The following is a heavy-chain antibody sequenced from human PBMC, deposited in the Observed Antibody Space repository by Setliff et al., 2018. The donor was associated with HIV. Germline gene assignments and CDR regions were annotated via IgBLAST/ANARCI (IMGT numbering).Heavy chain of an antibody. CDR1: GYSISSGYY. J-gene: IGHJ4*02. V-gene: IGHV4-38-2*02. Sequence: PSETLSLTCTVSGYSISSGYYWGWIRQPPGKGLEWIGSVYHSGGTYYNPSLKSRVTISVDMPKNQFSLKLSSVTAADTAVYYCARVVGTRAVDYWGQGTLVTVSS. CDR3: ARVVGTRAVDY. CDR2: VYHSGGT. D-gene: IGHD2-15*01.